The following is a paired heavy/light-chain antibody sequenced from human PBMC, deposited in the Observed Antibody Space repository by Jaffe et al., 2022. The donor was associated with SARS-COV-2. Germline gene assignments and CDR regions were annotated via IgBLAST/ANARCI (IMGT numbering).Light chain of an antibody. CDR1: ETVRNK. V-gene: IGKV3-15*01. CDR2: GAS. Sequence: EIVMTQSPATLSVSPGERATLSCRASETVRNKLAWYQQKRGQAPRLLIYGASTRATGIPARFSGTGSGTEFTLTISSLQSEDFAVYYCQQYNNWYTFGQGTKLEIK. J-gene: IGKJ2*01. CDR3: QQYNNWYT.
Heavy chain of an antibody. CDR3: AKEGYVGSSWYWFDP. CDR1: GFPFSSLG. Sequence: QMQLVESGGGVVQPGKSLRLSCVASGFPFSSLGMHWVRQAPVKGLEWVAVISLDGNNQYYADSVKGRFTISRDNSRNTVYLQMNSLTVEDTAVYYCAKEGYVGSSWYWFDPWGQGTLVTVPS. J-gene: IGHJ5*02. CDR2: ISLDGNNQ. D-gene: IGHD5-12*01. V-gene: IGHV3-30*18.